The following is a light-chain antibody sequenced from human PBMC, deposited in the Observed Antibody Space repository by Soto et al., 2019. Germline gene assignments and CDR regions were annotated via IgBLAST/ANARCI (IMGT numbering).Light chain of an antibody. V-gene: IGKV3-11*01. J-gene: IGKJ5*01. CDR3: QQRNNWPPSIT. CDR1: QSVGGH. Sequence: EIVLTQSPATLSLSPGERATLSCRASQSVGGHLAWYQQKPGQAPRLLIYDASDRANGIPARFSGSWSETDFTLTISSLEPDGFAVYYCQQRNNWPPSITFGQGTRLEIK. CDR2: DAS.